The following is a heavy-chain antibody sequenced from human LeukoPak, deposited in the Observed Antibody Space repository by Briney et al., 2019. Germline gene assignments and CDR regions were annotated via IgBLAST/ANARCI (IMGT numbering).Heavy chain of an antibody. D-gene: IGHD2-2*01. CDR2: IYYSGST. J-gene: IGHJ4*02. CDR1: GGSISSYY. V-gene: IGHV4-59*01. CDR3: ARGCSSTSCYGLYYFDY. Sequence: PSETLSLTCTVSGGSISSYYWSWIRQPPGKGLEWIGYIYYSGSTNYNPSLKSRVTISVDTSKNQFSLKLSSVTAAGTAVYYCARGCSSTSCYGLYYFDYWGQGTLVTVSS.